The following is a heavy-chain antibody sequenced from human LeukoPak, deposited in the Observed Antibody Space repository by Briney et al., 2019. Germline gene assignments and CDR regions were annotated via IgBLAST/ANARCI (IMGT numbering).Heavy chain of an antibody. CDR3: AKFASVLLWFGELTYFDY. CDR1: GFTFSSYS. D-gene: IGHD3-10*01. J-gene: IGHJ4*02. V-gene: IGHV3-23*01. Sequence: GGSLRLSCAASGFTFSSYSMTWVRQAPGKGLEWVSAISGSGGSTYYADSVKGRFTISRDNSKNTLYLQMNSLRAEDTAVYYCAKFASVLLWFGELTYFDYWGQGTLVTVSS. CDR2: ISGSGGST.